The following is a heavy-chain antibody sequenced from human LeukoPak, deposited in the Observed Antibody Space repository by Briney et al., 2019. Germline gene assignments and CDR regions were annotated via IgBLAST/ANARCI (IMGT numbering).Heavy chain of an antibody. D-gene: IGHD2-21*02. J-gene: IGHJ4*02. CDR3: ATDRDNSDWQKRFDS. Sequence: PGGSLRLSFVVFEFTFSTYWMAWYRQAPGKGLGWVGNLNQDASEINEVDSVRGRFTITRDNAKNSLHLQMNSLRAEDTAVYYCATDRDNSDWQKRFDSWGQGTLVTVSS. CDR2: LNQDASEI. V-gene: IGHV3-7*01. CDR1: EFTFSTYW.